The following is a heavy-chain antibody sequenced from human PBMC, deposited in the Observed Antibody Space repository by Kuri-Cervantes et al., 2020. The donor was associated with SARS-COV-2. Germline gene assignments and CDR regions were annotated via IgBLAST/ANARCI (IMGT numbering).Heavy chain of an antibody. Sequence: GESLKISCAASGFTFSSYGMHWVRQAPGKGLEWVAFTRYDGNNKYYADSLEGRFTISRDNAKSSLYLEMNSLRAEDTAMYYCARDLGTFSSGWFYMDVWGKGTTVTVSS. CDR1: GFTFSSYG. J-gene: IGHJ6*03. V-gene: IGHV3-30*02. CDR2: TRYDGNNK. CDR3: ARDLGTFSSGWFYMDV. D-gene: IGHD6-19*01.